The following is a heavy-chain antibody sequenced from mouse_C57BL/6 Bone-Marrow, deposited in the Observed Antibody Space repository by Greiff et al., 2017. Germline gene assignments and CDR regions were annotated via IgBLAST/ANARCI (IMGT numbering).Heavy chain of an antibody. J-gene: IGHJ2*01. CDR2: ISDGGSYT. D-gene: IGHD1-1*01. Sequence: EVKLEESGGGLVKPGGSLKLSCAASGFTFSSYAMSWVRQTPEKRLEWVATISDGGSYTYYPDNVKGRFTISRDNAKNNLYLQMSHLKSEDTAMYYCAREGATVVAWDFDYWGQGTTLTVSS. CDR3: AREGATVVAWDFDY. V-gene: IGHV5-4*01. CDR1: GFTFSSYA.